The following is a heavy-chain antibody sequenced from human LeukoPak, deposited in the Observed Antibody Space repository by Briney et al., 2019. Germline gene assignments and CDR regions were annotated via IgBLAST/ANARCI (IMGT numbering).Heavy chain of an antibody. CDR1: GFPFPRYS. D-gene: IGHD3-22*01. CDR2: IMSSSSNI. J-gene: IGHJ4*02. CDR3: VRAVEYYYDSSGYAVDY. V-gene: IGHV3-21*01. Sequence: GSLRPSSAASGFPFPRYSMNWVRRAPGKGLGWFASIMSSSSNIYDADSGTGRFTVSRDNAKNTLYMKMNSLRAEDTAVYYCVRAVEYYYDSSGYAVDYWGQGTLVTVSS.